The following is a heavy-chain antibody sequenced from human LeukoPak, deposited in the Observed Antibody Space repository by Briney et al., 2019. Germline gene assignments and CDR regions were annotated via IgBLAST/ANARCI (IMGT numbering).Heavy chain of an antibody. CDR3: ARTPSLTASGYDY. V-gene: IGHV1-8*03. Sequence: ASLKVSCKAPGYTFTNYHINWVRQAPGQGLEWRGWINPNTGDRGYAQTFQGRVSITSDTSISTAYMELGSPRSEDTAVYFCARTPSLTASGYDYWGQGTLVTVSS. D-gene: IGHD2-21*02. J-gene: IGHJ4*02. CDR2: INPNTGDR. CDR1: GYTFTNYH.